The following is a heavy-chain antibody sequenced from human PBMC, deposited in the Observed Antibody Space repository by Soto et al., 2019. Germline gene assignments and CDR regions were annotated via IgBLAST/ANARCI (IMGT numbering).Heavy chain of an antibody. CDR1: PCTFSSSP. CDR2: IGTAGDT. Sequence: GRSLRFPCSASPCTFSSSPIHWFRQATGKGLEWVSAIGTAGDTYYPGSVKGRFTISRENAKNSLYLQMNSLRAEDTAVYYCARVHPSDSGSYYFDYWGQGALVTVS. V-gene: IGHV3-13*01. CDR3: ARVHPSDSGSYYFDY. D-gene: IGHD1-26*01. J-gene: IGHJ4*02.